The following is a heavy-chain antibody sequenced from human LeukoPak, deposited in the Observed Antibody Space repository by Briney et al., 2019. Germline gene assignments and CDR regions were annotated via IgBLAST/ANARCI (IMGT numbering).Heavy chain of an antibody. CDR2: IWSDGSNK. D-gene: IGHD4-17*01. CDR3: ARWSGDYPSYYLDY. V-gene: IGHV3-33*01. J-gene: IGHJ4*02. CDR1: GITFSTSG. Sequence: PGGSLRLSCAGSGITFSTSGMHWVRQAPGKGLEWVAFIWSDGSNKYHADSVKGRFTISRDNSKDTLYLQMNSLRAEDTAVYSCARWSGDYPSYYLDYWGQGTLVTVSS.